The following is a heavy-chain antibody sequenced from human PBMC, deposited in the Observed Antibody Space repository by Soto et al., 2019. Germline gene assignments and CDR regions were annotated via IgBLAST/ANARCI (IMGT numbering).Heavy chain of an antibody. Sequence: QVQLQESGPGLVKPSQTLSLTCTVSGGSISSGDYYWSWIRQPPGKGLEWIGYIYYSGSTYYNPSLTSRVTISVDTSKDQFSLKLSSVTAADTAVYYCAREQYYYDSSGYYYHDAFDIWGQGTMVTVSS. J-gene: IGHJ3*02. CDR3: AREQYYYDSSGYYYHDAFDI. CDR2: IYYSGST. V-gene: IGHV4-30-4*01. D-gene: IGHD3-22*01. CDR1: GGSISSGDYY.